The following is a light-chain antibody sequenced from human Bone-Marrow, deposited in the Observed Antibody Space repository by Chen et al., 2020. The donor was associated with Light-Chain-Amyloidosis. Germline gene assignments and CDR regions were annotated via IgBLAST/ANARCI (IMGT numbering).Light chain of an antibody. J-gene: IGLJ2*01. V-gene: IGLV3-25*03. CDR3: PSADSSGTYEVI. CDR2: RET. CDR1: DLPTKY. Sequence: SYELTQPPSVSVSPGQTARITCSGDDLPTKYAYWYQQKPGQAPVLVIHRETERPSGISERFSGSSSGTTATLTISGVQAEDEADYHCPSADSSGTYEVIVGGGTKMTVL.